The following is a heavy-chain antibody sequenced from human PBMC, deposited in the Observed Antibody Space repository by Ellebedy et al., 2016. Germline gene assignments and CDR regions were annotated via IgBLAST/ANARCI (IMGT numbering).Heavy chain of an antibody. D-gene: IGHD3-10*01. V-gene: IGHV1-69*04. Sequence: SVKVSXXASGGTFSSYAISWVRQAPGQGLEWMGRIILILGIANYAQKFQGRVTITADKSTSTAYMELSSLRSEDTAVYYCARFTAEYYFDYWGQGTLVTVSS. CDR2: IILILGIA. J-gene: IGHJ4*02. CDR1: GGTFSSYA. CDR3: ARFTAEYYFDY.